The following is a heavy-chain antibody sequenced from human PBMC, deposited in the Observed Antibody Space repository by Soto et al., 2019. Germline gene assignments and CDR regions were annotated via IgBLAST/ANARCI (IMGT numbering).Heavy chain of an antibody. Sequence: EVQLLESGGGLVQPGGSLRLSCAASGFTFSSYAMSWVRQAPGKGLEWVSAISGSGGSTYYADSVKGRFTISRDNSKNTLDLKINSLRAEDPAVYYCASHTAARGGGDYYYYMDVWGKGTTVTVSS. J-gene: IGHJ6*03. CDR1: GFTFSSYA. D-gene: IGHD2-15*01. V-gene: IGHV3-23*01. CDR3: ASHTAARGGGDYYYYMDV. CDR2: ISGSGGST.